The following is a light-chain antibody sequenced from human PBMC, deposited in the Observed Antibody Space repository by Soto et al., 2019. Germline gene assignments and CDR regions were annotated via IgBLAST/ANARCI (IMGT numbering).Light chain of an antibody. Sequence: DIQMTQSPSTLSASVGDRVAITCRASQNINTWLAWYQQKPGTAPKLLISKASSLGSGVQSRFSGNGSETEFTLTISSLQPDDFATYYCQHYKRYPHSFGQGTKLEIK. CDR1: QNINTW. V-gene: IGKV1-5*03. CDR2: KAS. J-gene: IGKJ2*03. CDR3: QHYKRYPHS.